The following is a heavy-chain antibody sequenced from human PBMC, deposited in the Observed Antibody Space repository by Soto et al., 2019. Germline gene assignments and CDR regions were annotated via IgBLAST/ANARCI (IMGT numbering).Heavy chain of an antibody. V-gene: IGHV1-18*01. J-gene: IGHJ6*02. CDR1: CDTFIISG. CDR2: ISAYNGNT. Sequence: QVQLVQSGAAVKKTGASVKVSCKASCDTFIISGISWVRQAPGQWLEWIGWISAYNGNTNYEQKFQVRVTMSTDTSTRTAYMELRSLRADDTAVYYCAITKREVIAASVTDRYGMDVWGQGTTVTVSS. D-gene: IGHD6-13*01. CDR3: AITKREVIAASVTDRYGMDV.